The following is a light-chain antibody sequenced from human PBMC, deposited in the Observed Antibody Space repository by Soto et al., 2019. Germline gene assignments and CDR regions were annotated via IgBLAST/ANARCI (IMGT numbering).Light chain of an antibody. J-gene: IGLJ2*01. CDR3: QSYDISLSVSVI. CDR2: GNS. Sequence: QSVLTQPPSVSGAPGQRVTISCTGSRSNIGAGYDVQWYQQLPGVAPKLLIFGNSNRPSGVPDRFSGSRSGTSASLAITGLQAEDEADYFCQSYDISLSVSVIFGGGTKVTVL. V-gene: IGLV1-40*01. CDR1: RSNIGAGYD.